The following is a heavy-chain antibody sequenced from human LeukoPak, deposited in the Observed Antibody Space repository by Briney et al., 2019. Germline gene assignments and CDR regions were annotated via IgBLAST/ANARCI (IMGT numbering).Heavy chain of an antibody. CDR3: ARRVGVALDY. V-gene: IGHV4-38-2*02. J-gene: IGHJ4*02. CDR2: IYHSGST. CDR1: GYSISSGYY. Sequence: SETLSLTCTVSGYSISSGYYWGWIRQPPGKGLEWIGSIYHSGSTYYNPSLKSRVTISVDTSKNQFSLKLSAVTAADTAVYYCARRVGVALDYWGQGTLVTVSS. D-gene: IGHD2-21*01.